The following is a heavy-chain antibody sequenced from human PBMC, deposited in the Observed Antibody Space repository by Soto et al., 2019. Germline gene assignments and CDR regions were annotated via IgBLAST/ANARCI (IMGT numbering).Heavy chain of an antibody. D-gene: IGHD3-9*01. V-gene: IGHV3-23*01. CDR2: ISGSGGST. CDR3: AKMYYDILTGYSH. CDR1: GFTFSNYA. J-gene: IGHJ4*02. Sequence: GGSLRLSCAASGFTFSNYAMSWVRQAPGKGLEWVSAISGSGGSTYYADSVKGRFTISRDNSKNTLYLQMNSLRAEDTAVYYCAKMYYDILTGYSHWGQGTLVTVSS.